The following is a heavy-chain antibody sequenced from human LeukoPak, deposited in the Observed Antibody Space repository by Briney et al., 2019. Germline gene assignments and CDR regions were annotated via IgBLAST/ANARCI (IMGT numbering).Heavy chain of an antibody. D-gene: IGHD2-15*01. CDR2: IKQDGSEK. Sequence: GGSLRLSCAASGFTFSSYWMSWVRQAPGKGLEWVAHIKQDGSEKYYVDSVKGRFTISRDNAKNSLYLQMNSLRAEDTAVYYCARPMGYCSGGSCFPFDSWGQGTWVTVSS. V-gene: IGHV3-7*01. J-gene: IGHJ4*02. CDR3: ARPMGYCSGGSCFPFDS. CDR1: GFTFSSYW.